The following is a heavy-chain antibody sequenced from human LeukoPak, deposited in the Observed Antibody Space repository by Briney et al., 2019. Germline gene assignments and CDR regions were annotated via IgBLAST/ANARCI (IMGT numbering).Heavy chain of an antibody. D-gene: IGHD3-16*01. Sequence: GGSLRLSCAASGFTFSTYAMTWVRRAPGKGLEWVSAISGSGGNTYYADSVKGRFTISRDNSKNTLYLQMNSLRAEDTAVYYCAKDDGGSYYIYYYYMDVWGKGTTVTISS. CDR3: AKDDGGSYYIYYYYMDV. J-gene: IGHJ6*03. CDR2: ISGSGGNT. CDR1: GFTFSTYA. V-gene: IGHV3-23*01.